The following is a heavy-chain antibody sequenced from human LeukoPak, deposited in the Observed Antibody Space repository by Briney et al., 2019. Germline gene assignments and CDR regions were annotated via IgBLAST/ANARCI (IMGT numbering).Heavy chain of an antibody. V-gene: IGHV3-74*01. J-gene: IGHJ4*02. CDR2: INSDGSST. Sequence: PGGSLRLSCAASGFTFSSYWMHWVRQAPGKGLVWVSRINSDGSSTSYADSVKGRFTISRDNAKNTLYLQMNSLRAEDTAVYYCARGDFWSGYLVYYFDYWGQGTLVTVSS. CDR3: ARGDFWSGYLVYYFDY. D-gene: IGHD3-3*01. CDR1: GFTFSSYW.